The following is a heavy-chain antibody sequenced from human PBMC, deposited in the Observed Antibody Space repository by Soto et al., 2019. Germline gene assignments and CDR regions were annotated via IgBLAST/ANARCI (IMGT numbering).Heavy chain of an antibody. CDR3: VRELLYGDYVDS. CDR1: GFTFSDHY. CDR2: IRNQAKSYTT. V-gene: IGHV3-72*01. D-gene: IGHD4-17*01. J-gene: IGHJ4*02. Sequence: ESGGGLVQTGGSLRLSCAAAGFTFSDHYMDWVRQAPGKGLEWVGRIRNQAKSYTTDYAASVKGGLSISRDDLANSLYLQMNSLRTEDTAVYFCVRELLYGDYVDSWGQGTLVTVSS.